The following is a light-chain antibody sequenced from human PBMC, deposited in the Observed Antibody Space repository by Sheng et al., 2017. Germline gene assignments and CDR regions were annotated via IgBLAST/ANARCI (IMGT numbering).Light chain of an antibody. V-gene: IGLV3-21*02. CDR2: MIA. CDR1: NIGTKS. Sequence: SYVLTQPPSVSVAPGETARMTCAGANIGTKSVYWFQQRPGQAPVWSSMMIATGPQGSLSRLSGSNSGNTATLTISRVEAGDEADYYCQVWDSSRDHWVFGGGTKLTVL. CDR3: QVWDSSRDHWV. J-gene: IGLJ3*02.